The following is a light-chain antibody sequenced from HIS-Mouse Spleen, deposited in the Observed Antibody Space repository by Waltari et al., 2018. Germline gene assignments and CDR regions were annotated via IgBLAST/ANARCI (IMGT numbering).Light chain of an antibody. CDR3: SSYTSSSFNVV. V-gene: IGLV2-14*03. Sequence: QSALTQPASVSGSPGQSITISCTGTSSDVGGYNYVSWYQQHPGKAPKLMIYDVSNRPSGVSIRVSGSKSGNTASLTISGLQAEDEADYYCSSYTSSSFNVVFGGGTKLTVL. J-gene: IGLJ2*01. CDR1: SSDVGGYNY. CDR2: DVS.